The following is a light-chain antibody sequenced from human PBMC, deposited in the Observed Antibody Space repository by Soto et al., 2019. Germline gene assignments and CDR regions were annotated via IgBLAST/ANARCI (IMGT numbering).Light chain of an antibody. CDR3: QSYDSSLSGSDV. CDR2: DVS. J-gene: IGLJ1*01. Sequence: QSVLTQPASVSGSPGQSITIFCTGTSSDIGGYNYVSWYQQHPGKAPKLMIYDVSNRPSGVSNRFSGSKSGTTASLAITGLQAEDEADYYCQSYDSSLSGSDVFGTGTKVTVL. V-gene: IGLV2-14*01. CDR1: SSDIGGYNY.